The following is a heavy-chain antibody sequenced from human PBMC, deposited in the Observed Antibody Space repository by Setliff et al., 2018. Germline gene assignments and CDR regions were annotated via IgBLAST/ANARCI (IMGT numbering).Heavy chain of an antibody. CDR3: ARAVDSSGYFPYWYFDL. D-gene: IGHD3-22*01. J-gene: IGHJ2*01. CDR1: GGSIGSSF. V-gene: IGHV4-59*01. CDR2: KSNRGDT. Sequence: SETLSLTCTVSGGSIGSSFWNWIRQSPGKGLEWIGYKSNRGDTNSNPSLRSRLTMSVDTSKSQFSLNLTSVTAADTAFYFCARAVDSSGYFPYWYFDLWG.